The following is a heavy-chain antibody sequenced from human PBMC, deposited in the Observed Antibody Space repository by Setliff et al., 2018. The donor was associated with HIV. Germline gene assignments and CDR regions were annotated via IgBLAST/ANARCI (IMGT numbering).Heavy chain of an antibody. CDR2: RYPRDSDT. CDR1: GYSFTSYW. J-gene: IGHJ5*02. V-gene: IGHV5-51*01. CDR3: ARHGSMVPGLDH. Sequence: GESLKISCKGSGYSFTSYWTGWVRQMPGKGLEWMGMRYPRDSDTKYSPSFQGQVTMSVDTSVSTAYLAWSSLKASDTAIYFCARHGSMVPGLDHWGQGTLVTVSS. D-gene: IGHD2-21*02.